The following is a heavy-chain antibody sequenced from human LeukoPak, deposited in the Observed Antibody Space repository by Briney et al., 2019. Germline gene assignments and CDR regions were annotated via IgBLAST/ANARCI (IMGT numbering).Heavy chain of an antibody. V-gene: IGHV4-59*08. CDR1: GGSISSYY. CDR3: ARVYGSSWLYYFDY. Sequence: SETLSLTCTVSGGSISSYYWSWIRQPPGKGLEWIVYIYYSGSTKYNPSLKSRVTISVDTSKNQFSLKLSSVTAADTAVYYCARVYGSSWLYYFDYWGQGTLVTVSS. CDR2: IYYSGST. D-gene: IGHD6-13*01. J-gene: IGHJ4*02.